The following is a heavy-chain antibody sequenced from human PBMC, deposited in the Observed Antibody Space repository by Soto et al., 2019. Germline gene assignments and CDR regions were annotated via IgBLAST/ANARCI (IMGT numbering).Heavy chain of an antibody. CDR2: INHSGST. D-gene: IGHD3-10*01. J-gene: IGHJ4*02. CDR1: GGSFSGYY. CDR3: ARGGGMMVRGGIDY. V-gene: IGHV4-34*01. Sequence: SETLSLTCAVYGGSFSGYYWSWIRQPPGKGLEWIGEINHSGSTNYNPSLKSRVTISVDTSKNQFSLKLSSVTAADTAVYYCARGGGMMVRGGIDYWGQGTLVTVSS.